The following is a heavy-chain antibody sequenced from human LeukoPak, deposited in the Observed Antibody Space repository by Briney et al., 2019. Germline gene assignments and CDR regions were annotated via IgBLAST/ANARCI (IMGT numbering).Heavy chain of an antibody. J-gene: IGHJ6*02. V-gene: IGHV3-21*06. CDR2: ISSTSSYI. CDR3: ARALWSGPVYYGMDV. Sequence: GGSLRLSCAASGFTFSNYNFYWVRQAPGKGLEWVSSISSTSSYIYFADSVKGRFTISRDNAKNSLYLQMNSLRAEDTAVYYCARALWSGPVYYGMDVWGQGTTVTVSS. D-gene: IGHD3-10*01. CDR1: GFTFSNYN.